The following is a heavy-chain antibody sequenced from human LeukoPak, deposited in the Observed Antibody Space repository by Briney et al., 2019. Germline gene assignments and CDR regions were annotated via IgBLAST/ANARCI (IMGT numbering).Heavy chain of an antibody. CDR3: ARDHVWYYYDSSGPNGYYFDY. D-gene: IGHD3-22*01. V-gene: IGHV3-7*01. CDR2: IKQDGSEI. CDR1: GFTFGSFW. Sequence: GGSLRLSCAASGFTFGSFWMNWVRQAPGKGLEWVANIKQDGSEIYYVDSVKGRFTISRDNAKNSLYLQMSSLRVEDTAVYYCARDHVWYYYDSSGPNGYYFDYWGQGTLVTVSS. J-gene: IGHJ4*02.